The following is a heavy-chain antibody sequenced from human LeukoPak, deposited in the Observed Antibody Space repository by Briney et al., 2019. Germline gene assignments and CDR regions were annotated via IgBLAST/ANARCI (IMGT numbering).Heavy chain of an antibody. J-gene: IGHJ4*02. CDR3: ARDRYRSSTSCYFDY. CDR1: GFTFSSYW. Sequence: PGGSLRLSCAASGFTFSSYWMHWVRQAPGKGLVWVSRINSDGSRTTYADSVKGRFTISRDNAKNSLYLQMNSLRAEDTAVYYCARDRYRSSTSCYFDYWGQGTLVTVSS. V-gene: IGHV3-74*01. D-gene: IGHD2-2*01. CDR2: INSDGSRT.